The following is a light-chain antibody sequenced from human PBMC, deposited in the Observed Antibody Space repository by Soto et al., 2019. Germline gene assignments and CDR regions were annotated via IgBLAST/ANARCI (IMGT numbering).Light chain of an antibody. CDR3: QQYGGVPYT. CDR2: GAS. J-gene: IGKJ2*01. V-gene: IGKV3-20*01. CDR1: QSVSSSY. Sequence: IVLTQSPGTLSLSPGEGATLSCRASQSVSSSYLAWYQQKPGQAPRLLIYGASSRATGIPDRFSGSGSGTDFTLTISRLEPEDFAIYYCQQYGGVPYTFGQGTKVDIK.